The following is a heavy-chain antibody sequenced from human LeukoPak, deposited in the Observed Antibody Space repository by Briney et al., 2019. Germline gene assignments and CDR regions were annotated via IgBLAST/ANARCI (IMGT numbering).Heavy chain of an antibody. V-gene: IGHV3-53*01. D-gene: IGHD3/OR15-3a*01. CDR1: GFTVSSNY. J-gene: IGHJ6*03. CDR2: IYSGGST. CDR3: ARGSIGPSYYYYYMDV. Sequence: PGGSLRLSXTASGFTVSSNYMSWVRQAPGKGVEWVSVIYSGGSTYYADSVKGRFTISRDNSKNTLYLQMNSLRAEDTAVYYCARGSIGPSYYYYYMDVWGKGTTVTVSS.